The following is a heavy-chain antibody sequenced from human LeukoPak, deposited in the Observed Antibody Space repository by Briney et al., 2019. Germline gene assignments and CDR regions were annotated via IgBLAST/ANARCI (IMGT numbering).Heavy chain of an antibody. CDR2: IYYSGST. Sequence: SETLSLTCTVSGGSISSGDYYWSWIRQHPGKGLEWIGYIYYSGSTYYNPSLKSRVTISVDTSKNQFSLKLSSVTAADTAVYYCAREKYDFWSGYYLNWFDPWGQGTLVTVSS. CDR1: GGSISSGDYY. J-gene: IGHJ5*02. D-gene: IGHD3-3*01. CDR3: AREKYDFWSGYYLNWFDP. V-gene: IGHV4-31*03.